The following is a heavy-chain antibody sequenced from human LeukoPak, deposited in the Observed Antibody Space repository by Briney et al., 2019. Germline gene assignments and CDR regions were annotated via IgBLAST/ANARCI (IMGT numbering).Heavy chain of an antibody. CDR3: ATSYGDYVPFDY. CDR2: INPNSGGT. V-gene: IGHV1-2*06. D-gene: IGHD4-17*01. J-gene: IGHJ4*02. Sequence: ASVKVSCKASGYTFTDYYIYWVRQAPGQGLEWMGRINPNSGGTNYAQKFQGRVTMTRDTSISTAYMELSRLRSDDTAVYYCATSYGDYVPFDYWGQGTLVTVSS. CDR1: GYTFTDYY.